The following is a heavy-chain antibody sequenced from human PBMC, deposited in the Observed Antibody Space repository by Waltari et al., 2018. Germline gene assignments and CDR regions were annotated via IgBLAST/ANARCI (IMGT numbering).Heavy chain of an antibody. Sequence: QLQLQESGPGLVKPSETLSLTCTVSGGSISSSSYYWGWIRQPPGKGLEWIGSIYYSGGTYYNPSLKSRVTISVDTSKNQFSLKLSSVTAADTAVYYCARDLLRYCSGGSCYLDWFDPWGQGTLVTVSS. V-gene: IGHV4-39*07. CDR3: ARDLLRYCSGGSCYLDWFDP. CDR2: IYYSGGT. J-gene: IGHJ5*02. D-gene: IGHD2-15*01. CDR1: GGSISSSSYY.